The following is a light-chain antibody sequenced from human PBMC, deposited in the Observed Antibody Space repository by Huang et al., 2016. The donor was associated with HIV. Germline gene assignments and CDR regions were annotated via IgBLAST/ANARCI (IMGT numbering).Light chain of an antibody. Sequence: DIVMTTSLDFLAVSLGERATINWKSSQSVLYSSHNKNFLGWYQQKPGQPPKLLIYWASTRESVVPDLCSVSGSGTDVSRTISSLQAEDVAIYYCHQYFSTPYTFGQGTKLEIK. J-gene: IGKJ2*01. CDR2: WAS. CDR3: HQYFSTPYT. V-gene: IGKV4-1*01. CDR1: QSVLYSSHNKNF.